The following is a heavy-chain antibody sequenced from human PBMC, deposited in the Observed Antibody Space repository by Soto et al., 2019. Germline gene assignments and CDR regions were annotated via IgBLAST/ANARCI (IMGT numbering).Heavy chain of an antibody. V-gene: IGHV1-2*04. Sequence: ASVKVSCKASGYTFTGYYMHWVRQAPGQGLEWKGWINPNSGGTNYAQKFQGWVTMTRDTSISTAYMELSRLRSDDTAVYYCARDRQSSSWFKAYYYYGMDVWGQGTTVTVSS. CDR3: ARDRQSSSWFKAYYYYGMDV. CDR1: GYTFTGYY. D-gene: IGHD6-13*01. J-gene: IGHJ6*02. CDR2: INPNSGGT.